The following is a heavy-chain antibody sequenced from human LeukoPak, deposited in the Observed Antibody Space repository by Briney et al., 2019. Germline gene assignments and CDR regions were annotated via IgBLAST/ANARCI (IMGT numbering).Heavy chain of an antibody. CDR3: ARGGGLDV. J-gene: IGHJ6*02. CDR1: GCTFSHFW. V-gene: IGHV3-7*04. CDR2: INHNGNVN. Sequence: GGSLRLSCAASGCTFSHFWMSWVRQAPGKGLEWVASINHNGNVNYYVDSVKGRFTISRGNAKNSLYLQMSNLRAEDTAVYFCARGGGLDVWGQGATVTVSS.